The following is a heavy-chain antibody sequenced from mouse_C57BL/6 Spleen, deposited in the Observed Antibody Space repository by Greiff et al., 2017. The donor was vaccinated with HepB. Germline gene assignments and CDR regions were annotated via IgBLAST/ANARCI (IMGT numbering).Heavy chain of an antibody. J-gene: IGHJ4*01. Sequence: VQGVESGPGLVQPSQSLSITCTVSGFSLTSYGVHWVRQSPGKGLEWLGVIWSGGSTDYNAAFISRLSISKDNSKSQVFFKMNSLQADDTAIYYCARSLLLDYYAMDYWGQGTSVTVSS. CDR2: IWSGGST. CDR1: GFSLTSYG. V-gene: IGHV2-2*01. CDR3: ARSLLLDYYAMDY.